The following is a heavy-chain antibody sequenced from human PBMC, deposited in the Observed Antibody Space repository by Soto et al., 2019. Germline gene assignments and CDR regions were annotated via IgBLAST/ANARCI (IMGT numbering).Heavy chain of an antibody. D-gene: IGHD3-3*01. Sequence: GSLRLSCAASGFTFSSYAMHWVRQAPGKGLEWVAVISYDGSNKYYADSVKGRFTISRDNSKNTLYLQMNSLRAEDTAVYYCARAAYYDFWSGYLDYGMDVWGQGTTVTVSS. J-gene: IGHJ6*02. V-gene: IGHV3-30-3*01. CDR3: ARAAYYDFWSGYLDYGMDV. CDR1: GFTFSSYA. CDR2: ISYDGSNK.